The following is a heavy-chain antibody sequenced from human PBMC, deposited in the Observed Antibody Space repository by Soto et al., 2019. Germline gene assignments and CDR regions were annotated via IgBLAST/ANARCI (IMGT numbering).Heavy chain of an antibody. D-gene: IGHD6-13*01. J-gene: IGHJ6*02. Sequence: GGSLRLSCAASGFTFSSYAMHWVRQAPGKGLEWVAVISYDGSNKYYADSVKGRFTISRDNSKNTLYLQMNSLRAEDTAVYYCARADSSSWYSPGYYGMDVWGQGTTVTVSS. V-gene: IGHV3-30-3*01. CDR2: ISYDGSNK. CDR3: ARADSSSWYSPGYYGMDV. CDR1: GFTFSSYA.